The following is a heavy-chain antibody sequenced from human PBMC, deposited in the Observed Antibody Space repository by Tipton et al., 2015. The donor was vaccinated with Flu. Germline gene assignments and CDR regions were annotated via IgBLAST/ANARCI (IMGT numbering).Heavy chain of an antibody. Sequence: GSLRLSCAATGIPFRTYGMSWFRQAPGKGLEWLCCVSNTGDYTYYADSVQGRFTISRDNSKNTVYLQMDSLRVDDTAVYFCANQGVLFWGQGTVVTVSS. CDR1: GIPFRTYG. V-gene: IGHV3-23*01. CDR2: VSNTGDYT. D-gene: IGHD2-8*01. CDR3: ANQGVLF. J-gene: IGHJ3*01.